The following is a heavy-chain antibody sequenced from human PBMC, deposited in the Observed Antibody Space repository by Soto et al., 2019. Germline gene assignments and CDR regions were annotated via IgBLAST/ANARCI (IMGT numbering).Heavy chain of an antibody. CDR2: IIPILGIA. Sequence: ASVKVSCKASGCTFSSYTISWVRQAPGQGLEWMGRIIPILGIANYAQKFQGRVTITADKSTSTVYMELSSLRSEDTAVYYCANDIIVIPGAKGLDYWGQGALVPAPQ. J-gene: IGHJ4*02. CDR3: ANDIIVIPGAKGLDY. CDR1: GCTFSSYT. V-gene: IGHV1-69*02. D-gene: IGHD2-2*01.